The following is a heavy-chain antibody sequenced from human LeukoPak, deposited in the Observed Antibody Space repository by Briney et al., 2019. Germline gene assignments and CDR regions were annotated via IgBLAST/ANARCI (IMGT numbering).Heavy chain of an antibody. CDR2: ISYDGSNK. V-gene: IGHV3-30-3*01. J-gene: IGHJ4*02. Sequence: GGSLRLSCAAYGFTFSSYSMHWVRQAPGKGLEWVAVISYDGSNKYYADSVKGRFTISRDNSKNTLYLQMNSLRAEDTALYYCARGGPTGALDYWGQGTLVTVSS. D-gene: IGHD7-27*01. CDR1: GFTFSSYS. CDR3: ARGGPTGALDY.